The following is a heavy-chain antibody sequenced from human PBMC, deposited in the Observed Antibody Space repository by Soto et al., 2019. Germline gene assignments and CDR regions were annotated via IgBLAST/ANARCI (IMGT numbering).Heavy chain of an antibody. CDR2: IYYSGST. Sequence: SETLSLTCTVSGGSIISGGYYWILIRQDPGKGLEWIGYIYYSGSTYYNPSLKSRVTISVDTSKNQFSLKLSSVTAADTAVYYCARDQYSSTPYYHHYRLAVSAQRATVPVSS. D-gene: IGHD6-13*01. V-gene: IGHV4-31*03. CDR1: GGSIISGGYY. J-gene: IGHJ6*02. CDR3: ARDQYSSTPYYHHYRLAV.